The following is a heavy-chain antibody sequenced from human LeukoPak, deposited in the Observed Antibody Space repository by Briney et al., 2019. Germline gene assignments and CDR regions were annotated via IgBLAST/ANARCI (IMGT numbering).Heavy chain of an antibody. D-gene: IGHD7-27*01. V-gene: IGHV3-21*01. CDR1: GFTFSSYS. Sequence: PGGSLRLSCAASGFTFSSYSMNWVRQAPGKGLEWVSSISSSSSYIYYADSVKGRFTNSRDNAKNSLYLQMNSLRAEDTAVYYCARGNWGTFGYWGQGTLVTVSS. CDR2: ISSSSSYI. J-gene: IGHJ4*02. CDR3: ARGNWGTFGY.